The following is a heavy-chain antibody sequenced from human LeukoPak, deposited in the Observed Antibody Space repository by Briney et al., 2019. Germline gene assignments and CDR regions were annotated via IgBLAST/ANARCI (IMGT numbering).Heavy chain of an antibody. Sequence: PGGSLRLSCAASGFLLSDYEMNWVRQAPGKGLEWVSYITSSGDIMYYADSVKGRFTISRDNSKNTLYLQMNSLRAEDTAVYYCAKDGGEMADYWGQGTLVTVSP. CDR1: GFLLSDYE. J-gene: IGHJ4*02. CDR2: ITSSGDIM. CDR3: AKDGGEMADY. D-gene: IGHD5-24*01. V-gene: IGHV3-48*03.